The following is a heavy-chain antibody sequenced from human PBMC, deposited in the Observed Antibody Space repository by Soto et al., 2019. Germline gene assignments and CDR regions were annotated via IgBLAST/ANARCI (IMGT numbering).Heavy chain of an antibody. J-gene: IGHJ4*02. CDR1: GGSVTSDEDY. CDR2: ISNSGST. V-gene: IGHV4-30-4*01. D-gene: IGHD4-17*01. Sequence: LSLTCTVSGGSVTSDEDYWSWIRQSPGKGLEWIGYISNSGSTGYNPSLKTRLSMSVDRSKNQFTLRLTSMTAADTAVYFCATESGSTYGYFDYWGQGTQVTVS. CDR3: ATESGSTYGYFDY.